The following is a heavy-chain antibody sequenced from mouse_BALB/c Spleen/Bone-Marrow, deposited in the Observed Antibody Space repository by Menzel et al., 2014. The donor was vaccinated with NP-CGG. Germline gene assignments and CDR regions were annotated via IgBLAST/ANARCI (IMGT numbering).Heavy chain of an antibody. CDR3: ATSPDPAMDY. V-gene: IGHV1-7*01. Sequence: VKLMESGAELAKPGASVKMSCKASGYTFISYWMHWVKQRPGQGLEWIGYINPSTDYTEYNQKFKDKATLTADKSSSTAYMQLSSLTSEDSAVYYCATSPDPAMDYWGQGTSVTVSS. CDR1: GYTFISYW. CDR2: INPSTDYT. J-gene: IGHJ4*01.